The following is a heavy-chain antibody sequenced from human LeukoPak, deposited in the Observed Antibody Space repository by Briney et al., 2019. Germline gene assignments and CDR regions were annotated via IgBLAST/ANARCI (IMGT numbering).Heavy chain of an antibody. V-gene: IGHV3-7*05. D-gene: IGHD1-26*01. CDR1: GFTFSSYW. J-gene: IGHJ4*02. CDR3: ARNRYGGGYGVDY. CDR2: IKQDGSEK. Sequence: GGSLTLSCAASGFTFSSYWMSWVRQAPGKGLEWLANIKQDGSEKYYVDSVKGRFTISRDNAKNLLYLQMNGLRAEDRAVYYGARNRYGGGYGVDYWGQGTLVTVSS.